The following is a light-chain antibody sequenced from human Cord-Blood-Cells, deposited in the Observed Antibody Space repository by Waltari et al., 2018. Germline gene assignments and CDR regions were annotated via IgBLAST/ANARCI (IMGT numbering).Light chain of an antibody. V-gene: IGLV2-23*01. Sequence: QSALTQPASVSGSPGQSITISCTGTSSDVGSYNLVSWYQQHPGKAPKPMIYEGSKRPSGVSNRFSGSKSGNTASLTISGLQAEDEADYYCCSYAGSEGVFGGGTKLTVL. J-gene: IGLJ2*01. CDR1: SSDVGSYNL. CDR3: CSYAGSEGV. CDR2: EGS.